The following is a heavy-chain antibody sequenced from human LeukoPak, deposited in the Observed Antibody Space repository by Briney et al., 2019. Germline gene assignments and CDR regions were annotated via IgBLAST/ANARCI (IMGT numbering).Heavy chain of an antibody. J-gene: IGHJ4*02. CDR1: GFTFSSYG. Sequence: TGGSLRLSCAASGFTFSSYGMHWVRQAPGKGPEWVAVIWYGGSNKYYADSVKGRFTISRDNSKNTLYLQMNSLRAEDTAVYYCAKEDKNYDFWDYWGQGTLVTVSS. CDR2: IWYGGSNK. V-gene: IGHV3-30*02. D-gene: IGHD3-3*01. CDR3: AKEDKNYDFWDY.